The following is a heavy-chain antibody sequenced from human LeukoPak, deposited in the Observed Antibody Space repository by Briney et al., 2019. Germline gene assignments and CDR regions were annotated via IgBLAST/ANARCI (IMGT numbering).Heavy chain of an antibody. CDR1: GGPISSGGYS. Sequence: SQTLSLTCAVSGGPISSGGYSWSWIRQPPGKGLEWIGYIYHSGSTYYNPSLKSRVTISVDRSKNQFSLKLSSVTAADTAVYYCARDRDYDSSGYGMDVWGQGTTVTVSS. CDR3: ARDRDYDSSGYGMDV. D-gene: IGHD3-22*01. J-gene: IGHJ6*02. V-gene: IGHV4-30-2*01. CDR2: IYHSGST.